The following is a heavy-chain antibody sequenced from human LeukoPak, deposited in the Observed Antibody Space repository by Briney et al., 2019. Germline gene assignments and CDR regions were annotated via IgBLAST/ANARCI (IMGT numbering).Heavy chain of an antibody. V-gene: IGHV3-21*01. Sequence: PGGSLRLSCAASGFTFSDYSMNWVRQAPGKGLEWVSSISRNSRHVYYGGSVWGRFTISRDNAKNSLYLQMNSLRAEDTAVYYCARVYYDILDYMDVWGKGTTVTVSS. CDR3: ARVYYDILDYMDV. D-gene: IGHD3-9*01. CDR1: GFTFSDYS. J-gene: IGHJ6*03. CDR2: ISRNSRHV.